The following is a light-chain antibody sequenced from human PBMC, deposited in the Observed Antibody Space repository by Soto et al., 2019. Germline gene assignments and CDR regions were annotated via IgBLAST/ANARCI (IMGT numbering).Light chain of an antibody. CDR2: DAS. CDR3: QQCYMGWT. CDR1: QSINNW. J-gene: IGKJ1*01. Sequence: DIQMTQSPATLPAYVGHTLTITCRASQSINNWLAWYQQKPGKAPTLLIYDASTLESGVPSRFSGTVSGKEFTFSITRLQPEDLGTYYCQQCYMGWTFGQGTKV. V-gene: IGKV1-5*01.